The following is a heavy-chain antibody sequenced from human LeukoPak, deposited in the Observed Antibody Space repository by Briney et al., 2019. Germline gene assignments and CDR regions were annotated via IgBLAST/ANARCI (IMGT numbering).Heavy chain of an antibody. CDR1: GFTFSSYW. V-gene: IGHV3-7*01. CDR2: IKQDGSEK. J-gene: IGHJ6*02. Sequence: GGSLRLSCAASGFTFSSYWMSWVRQAPGKGLEWVAHIKQDGSEKYYVDSVKGRFTISRDNAKNSLYLQMNSLRAEDTAVYYCAREEFVVVPAATPYYYYGMDVWGQGTTVTVSS. CDR3: AREEFVVVPAATPYYYYGMDV. D-gene: IGHD2-2*01.